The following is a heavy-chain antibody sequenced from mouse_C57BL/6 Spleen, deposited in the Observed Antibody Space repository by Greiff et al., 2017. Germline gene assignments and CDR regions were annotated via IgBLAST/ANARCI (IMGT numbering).Heavy chain of an antibody. Sequence: QVQLQQSGAELVKPGASVTLSCKASGYTFTSYWMHWLKQRPGRGLEWIGRIDPNSGGTKYNEKFKSKATLTVDKPSSTAYLQRSSRTSEDSAVYYCARSRGLYYYAMDYWGQGTSVTVSS. V-gene: IGHV1-72*01. CDR1: GYTFTSYW. D-gene: IGHD6-1*01. CDR2: IDPNSGGT. J-gene: IGHJ4*01. CDR3: ARSRGLYYYAMDY.